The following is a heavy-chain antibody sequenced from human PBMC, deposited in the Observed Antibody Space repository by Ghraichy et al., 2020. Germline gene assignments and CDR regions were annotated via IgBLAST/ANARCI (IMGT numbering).Heavy chain of an antibody. D-gene: IGHD3-10*01. CDR3: ARDAGISMVQPKFDY. V-gene: IGHV4-34*01. CDR1: GGSFSGYY. J-gene: IGHJ4*02. Sequence: SETLSLTCAVYGGSFSGYYWSWIRQPPGKGLEWIGEINHSGSTNYNPSLKNRVTISVDTSKNQFSLKLSSLTAADTAVYYCARDAGISMVQPKFDYWGQGTLVTVSS. CDR2: INHSGST.